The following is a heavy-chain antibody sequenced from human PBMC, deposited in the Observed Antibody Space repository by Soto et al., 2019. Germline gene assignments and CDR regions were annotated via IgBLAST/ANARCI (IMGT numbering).Heavy chain of an antibody. V-gene: IGHV1-3*01. CDR3: AAPIVVVPAAILYGMDV. J-gene: IGHJ6*02. CDR2: INAGNGNT. Sequence: ASVKVSCKASGYTFTSYAMHRVRQAPGQRLEWMGWINAGNGNTKYSQKFQERVTITRDMSTSTAYMELSSLRSEDTAVYYCAAPIVVVPAAILYGMDVWGQGTTVTVSS. D-gene: IGHD2-2*01. CDR1: GYTFTSYA.